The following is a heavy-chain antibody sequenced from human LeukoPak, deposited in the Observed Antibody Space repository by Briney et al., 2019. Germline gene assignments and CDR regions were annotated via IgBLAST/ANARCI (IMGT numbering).Heavy chain of an antibody. CDR3: AKDTAGGEKFDY. Sequence: GGSLRLSCAASGFTFSSYSMHWVRQAPGKGLEWVAVISYDGSNKYYADSVKGRFTISRDNSKNTLYLQMNSLRAEDTAVYYCAKDTAGGEKFDYWGQGTLVTVSS. D-gene: IGHD3-16*01. J-gene: IGHJ4*02. V-gene: IGHV3-30*18. CDR1: GFTFSSYS. CDR2: ISYDGSNK.